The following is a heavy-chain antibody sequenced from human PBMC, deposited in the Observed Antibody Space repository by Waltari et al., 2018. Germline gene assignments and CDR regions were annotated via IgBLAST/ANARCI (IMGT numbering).Heavy chain of an antibody. Sequence: TELSMHWVRQAPGKGLEWMGGFDPEDGETIYAQKFQGRVTMTEDTSTDTAYMELSSLRSEDTAVYYCATVGAYCSGGSCYLGGLFNWFDPWGQGTLVTVSS. J-gene: IGHJ5*02. CDR1: TELS. D-gene: IGHD2-15*01. V-gene: IGHV1-24*01. CDR3: ATVGAYCSGGSCYLGGLFNWFDP. CDR2: FDPEDGET.